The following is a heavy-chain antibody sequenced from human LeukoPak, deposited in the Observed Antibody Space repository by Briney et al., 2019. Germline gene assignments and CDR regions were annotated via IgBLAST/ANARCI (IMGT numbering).Heavy chain of an antibody. D-gene: IGHD2-8*01. CDR3: ARVGYASSAIYFQR. J-gene: IGHJ1*01. V-gene: IGHV4-4*07. CDR1: GGSISSYY. Sequence: NPSETLSLTCTVSGGSISSYYWSWIRQPAGKGLEWIGRIYSSGSTNYNPSLKSRVTMSVDTSKNQFSLKVTSVTAADTAVYYCARVGYASSAIYFQRWGQGTLVSVSS. CDR2: IYSSGST.